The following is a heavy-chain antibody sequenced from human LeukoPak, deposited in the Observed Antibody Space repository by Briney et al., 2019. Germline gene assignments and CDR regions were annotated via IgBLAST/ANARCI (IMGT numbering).Heavy chain of an antibody. CDR3: ARDQVAARPDSPLFDP. V-gene: IGHV3-7*03. Sequence: GGSLRLSCAASGFTFSTYWMTWVRQAPGKGLEWVANIKPDGSQIYYVDSVKGRFTISRDNAKNSLYLQMNSLRAEDTALYYCARDQVAARPDSPLFDPWGQGTLVTVSS. CDR1: GFTFSTYW. CDR2: IKPDGSQI. J-gene: IGHJ5*02. D-gene: IGHD6-6*01.